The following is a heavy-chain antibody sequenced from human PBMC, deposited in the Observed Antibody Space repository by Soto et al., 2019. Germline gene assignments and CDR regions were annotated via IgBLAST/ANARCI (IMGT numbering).Heavy chain of an antibody. CDR1: RGSINSNSYY. Sequence: DTPSLPRTVSRGSINSNSYYWAWIRQPPGKGLEWIGSIYYSGSTYYNPSLKSRVTISVDTSKNQFSLKLSSVTAADTAVYYFARRGSTIVDLLAYWGQ. V-gene: IGHV4-39*01. J-gene: IGHJ4*01. CDR2: IYYSGST. CDR3: ARRGSTIVDLLAY. D-gene: IGHD3-16*01.